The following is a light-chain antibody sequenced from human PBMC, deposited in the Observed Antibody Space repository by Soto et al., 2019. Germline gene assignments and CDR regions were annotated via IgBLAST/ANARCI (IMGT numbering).Light chain of an antibody. CDR1: SSDVGGYNY. CDR3: SSYTSSSTYV. CDR2: DVS. V-gene: IGLV2-14*01. J-gene: IGLJ1*01. Sequence: QSALTQPASVSGSPGQSITISCTGTSSDVGGYNYVSWYQQHPGKAPKLIIYDVSNRPSGVSNRFSGSKSGNTASLTISGLQAEDAADYYCSSYTSSSTYVFGTGTKLTVL.